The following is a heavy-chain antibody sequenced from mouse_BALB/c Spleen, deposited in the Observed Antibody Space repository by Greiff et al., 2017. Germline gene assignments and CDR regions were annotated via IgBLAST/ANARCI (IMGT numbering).Heavy chain of an antibody. J-gene: IGHJ4*01. D-gene: IGHD2-14*01. CDR2: ISSGSSTI. CDR1: GFTFSSFG. Sequence: EVQGVESGGGLVQPGGSRKLSCAASGFTFSSFGMHWVRQAPEKGLEWVAYISSGSSTIYYADTVKGRFTISRDNPKNTLFLQMTSLRSEDTAMYYCAREAYYRFYAMDYWGQGTSVTVSS. V-gene: IGHV5-17*02. CDR3: AREAYYRFYAMDY.